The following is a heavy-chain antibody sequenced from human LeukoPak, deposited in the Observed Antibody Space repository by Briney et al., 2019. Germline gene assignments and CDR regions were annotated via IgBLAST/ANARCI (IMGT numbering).Heavy chain of an antibody. V-gene: IGHV4-59*01. J-gene: IGHJ4*02. CDR3: ARGLGYCSGGSCYYASTLDY. CDR2: IYYNGST. Sequence: KPSETLSLTCTVSGGSISSYYWSWIRQPPGKGLEWIGYIYYNGSTNYNPSLKSRVTISVDTSKNQFSLKLSSVTAADTAVYYCARGLGYCSGGSCYYASTLDYWGQGTLVTVSS. CDR1: GGSISSYY. D-gene: IGHD2-15*01.